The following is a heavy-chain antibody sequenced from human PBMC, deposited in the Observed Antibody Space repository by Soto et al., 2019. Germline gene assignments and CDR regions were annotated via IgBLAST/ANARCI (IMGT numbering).Heavy chain of an antibody. V-gene: IGHV3-21*01. CDR3: TRDASRDSSARGWFDP. CDR2: ISSNSAYI. Sequence: GGSLRLSCAASGFTFRIFTMNWVRQAPGKGLEWVSTISSNSAYIYYTDALRGRFTISRDNAKNSLHLQMNSLRAEDTAVYYCTRDASRDSSARGWFDPWGPGTLVTVSS. D-gene: IGHD6-13*01. J-gene: IGHJ5*02. CDR1: GFTFRIFT.